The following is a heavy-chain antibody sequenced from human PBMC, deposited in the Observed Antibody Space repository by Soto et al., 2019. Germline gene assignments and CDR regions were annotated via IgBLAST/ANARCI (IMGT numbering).Heavy chain of an antibody. CDR3: ARKYCSGGSCYPYDHYYYYMDV. V-gene: IGHV3-53*04. CDR2: IYSGGST. Sequence: GGSLRLSCAASGFTVSSNYMSWVRQAPGKGLEWVSVIYSGGSTYYADSVKGRFTISRHNSKNTLYLQMNSLRAEDTAVYYCARKYCSGGSCYPYDHYYYYMDVWGKGTTVTVSS. D-gene: IGHD2-15*01. CDR1: GFTVSSNY. J-gene: IGHJ6*03.